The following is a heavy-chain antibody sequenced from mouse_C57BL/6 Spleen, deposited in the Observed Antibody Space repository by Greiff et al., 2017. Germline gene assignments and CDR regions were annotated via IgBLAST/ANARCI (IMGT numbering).Heavy chain of an antibody. D-gene: IGHD2-4*01. J-gene: IGHJ3*01. V-gene: IGHV5-17*01. CDR1: GFTFSDYG. CDR2: ISSGGSTI. Sequence: EVQLVESGGGLVKPGGSLKLSCAASGFTFSDYGMHWVRQAPEKGLEWVAYISSGGSTIYYADTVKGRFTISRDNAKNTLFLQMTSLRSEDTDMYYCARDDYDDAVAWFAYWGQGTLVTVSA. CDR3: ARDDYDDAVAWFAY.